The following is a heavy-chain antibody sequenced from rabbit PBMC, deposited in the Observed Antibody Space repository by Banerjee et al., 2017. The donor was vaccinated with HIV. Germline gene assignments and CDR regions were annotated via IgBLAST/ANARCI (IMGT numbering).Heavy chain of an antibody. CDR2: IYAGDGNT. J-gene: IGHJ4*01. CDR1: GFSFSSNYD. Sequence: QEQLVESGGDLVKPGASLTLTCTASGFSFSSNYDMCWVRQAPGKGLEWIACIYAGDGNTYYASWAKGRFTISKTSSTTVTLQMTSLTAADTATYFCARLASSSDYYYLWGQGTLVTVS. V-gene: IGHV1S45*01. D-gene: IGHD1-1*01. CDR3: ARLASSSDYYYL.